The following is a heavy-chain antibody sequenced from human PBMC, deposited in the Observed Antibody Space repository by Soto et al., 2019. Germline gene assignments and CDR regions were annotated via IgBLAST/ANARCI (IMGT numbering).Heavy chain of an antibody. CDR1: GGSISSYY. J-gene: IGHJ4*02. V-gene: IGHV4-59*01. CDR2: IYYSGST. D-gene: IGHD6-6*01. CDR3: ARTVLQQLVDY. Sequence: SETLSLTCTVSGGSISSYYWSWIRQPPGKGLEWIGYIYYSGSTNYNPSLKSRVTISVDTSKNQFSLKLSSVTAADTAVYYCARTVLQQLVDYWGQGTLVTVSS.